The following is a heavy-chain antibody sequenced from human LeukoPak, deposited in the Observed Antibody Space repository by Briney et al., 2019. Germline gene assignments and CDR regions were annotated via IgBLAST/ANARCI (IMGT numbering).Heavy chain of an antibody. J-gene: IGHJ4*02. CDR1: GYTFTGYY. CDR2: INPNSGGT. V-gene: IGHV1-2*02. CDR3: ARAGIVVVPAANLFDY. D-gene: IGHD2-2*01. Sequence: GASVKVSCKASGYTFTGYYMHWVRQAPGQGLEWMGWINPNSGGTNYAQKFQGRVTMTRDTSISTAYMELSRLRSDDTAVYYCARAGIVVVPAANLFDYWGQGTLVTVSS.